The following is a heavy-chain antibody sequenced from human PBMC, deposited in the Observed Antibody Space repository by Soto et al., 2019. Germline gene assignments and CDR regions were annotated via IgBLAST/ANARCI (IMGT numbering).Heavy chain of an antibody. J-gene: IGHJ5*02. CDR1: GFSLSASGVA. CDR2: IYWDDDK. D-gene: IGHD6-19*01. V-gene: IGHV2-5*02. Sequence: QGTLKESGPTLVKPTQTLTLTCTFSGFSLSASGVAVGWIRQPPGKALEWLALIYWDDDKRYSPSLKSRLTITKDPPKIQVVLTMTNMDPVDTATYYCAPRPIVVSGTRGFAWFAPWGQGPLVTVSS. CDR3: APRPIVVSGTRGFAWFAP.